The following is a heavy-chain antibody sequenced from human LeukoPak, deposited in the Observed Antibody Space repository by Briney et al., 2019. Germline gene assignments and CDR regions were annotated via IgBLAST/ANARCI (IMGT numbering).Heavy chain of an antibody. J-gene: IGHJ6*02. Sequence: SETLSLTCAVYGGSFSGYHWSWIRQNTGRGLEWIGEIDPYGGSNYNPSLKSRVTISVDTSKNQFSLKLNSVTAADTALYYCARHVSGRWFGDDYPYYADVWGQGTTVT. V-gene: IGHV4-34*01. CDR2: IDPYGGS. D-gene: IGHD3-10*01. CDR1: GGSFSGYH. CDR3: ARHVSGRWFGDDYPYYADV.